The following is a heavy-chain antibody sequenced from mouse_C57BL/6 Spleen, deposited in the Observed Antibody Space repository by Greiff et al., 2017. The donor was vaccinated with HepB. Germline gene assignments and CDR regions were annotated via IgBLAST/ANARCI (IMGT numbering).Heavy chain of an antibody. Sequence: EVKLMESGGGLVKPGGSLKLSCAASGFTFSDYGMHWVRQAPEKGLEWVAYISSGSSTIYYADTVKGRVTISRDNAKNTLFLQMTSLRSEDTAMDYCARFGYDEDYFDDWGQGTTLTVAS. V-gene: IGHV5-17*01. CDR3: ARFGYDEDYFDD. D-gene: IGHD2-2*01. CDR2: ISSGSSTI. CDR1: GFTFSDYG. J-gene: IGHJ2*01.